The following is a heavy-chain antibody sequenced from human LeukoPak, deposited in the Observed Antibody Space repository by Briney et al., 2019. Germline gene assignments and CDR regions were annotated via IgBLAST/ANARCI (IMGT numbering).Heavy chain of an antibody. V-gene: IGHV3-23*01. D-gene: IGHD1-1*01. CDR2: ISGTGGST. J-gene: IGHJ4*02. Sequence: GGSLRLSCAASGFTFSNYAMNWVRQAPGKGLEWVSGISGTGGSTYYADSVKGRFTISRDNSRNTLYLQMNSLRAEDTAVYYCAKDGATGTTWDYWGQGTLVTVSS. CDR3: AKDGATGTTWDY. CDR1: GFTFSNYA.